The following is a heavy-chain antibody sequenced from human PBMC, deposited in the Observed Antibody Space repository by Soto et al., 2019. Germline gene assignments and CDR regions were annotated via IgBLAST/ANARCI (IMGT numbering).Heavy chain of an antibody. CDR2: IYYSGST. J-gene: IGHJ4*02. CDR1: GGSISSYY. V-gene: IGHV4-59*08. D-gene: IGHD4-17*01. Sequence: SETLSLTCTVSGGSISSYYWSWIRQPPGKGLEWIGYIYYSGSTNYNPSLKSRVTISVDTSKNQFTLKLSSVTAADTAVYYCARNYGGNVDYWGQGTLVTVSS. CDR3: ARNYGGNVDY.